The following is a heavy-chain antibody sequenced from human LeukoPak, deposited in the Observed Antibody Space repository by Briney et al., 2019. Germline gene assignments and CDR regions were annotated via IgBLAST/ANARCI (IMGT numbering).Heavy chain of an antibody. D-gene: IGHD6-13*01. CDR2: IKEDGSEK. CDR3: AREKSAERGQQLAN. V-gene: IGHV3-7*04. Sequence: GGSLRLSCAASGFTFSRDWMSWVRQAPGKGLEYIANIKEDGSEKYYVDSVKGRFTISRDNAKNSLFLQMNSLRVEDTAVYYCAREKSAERGQQLANWGQGTLVTVSS. CDR1: GFTFSRDW. J-gene: IGHJ4*02.